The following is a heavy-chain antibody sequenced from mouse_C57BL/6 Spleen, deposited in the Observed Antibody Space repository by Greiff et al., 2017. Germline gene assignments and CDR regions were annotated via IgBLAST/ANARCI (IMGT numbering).Heavy chain of an antibody. D-gene: IGHD1-1*01. CDR2: IYPGNSDT. Sequence: EVQLQQSGTVLARPGASVKMSCKTSGYTFTSYWMHWVKQRPGQGLEWIGAIYPGNSDTSYNQKFKGKAKLTAVTSASTAYMELSSLTNEDSAVYYCTSITTVVATTNYFDYWGQGTTLTVSS. CDR3: TSITTVVATTNYFDY. CDR1: GYTFTSYW. V-gene: IGHV1-5*01. J-gene: IGHJ2*01.